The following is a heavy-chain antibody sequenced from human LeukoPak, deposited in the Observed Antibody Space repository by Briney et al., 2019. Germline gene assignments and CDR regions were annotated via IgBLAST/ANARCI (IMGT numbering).Heavy chain of an antibody. CDR1: GFTFSSYS. D-gene: IGHD3-9*01. Sequence: PGGSLRLSCAASGFTFSSYSMNWVRQAPGKGLEWVSYISSSSSTIYYADSVKGRFTISRDNAKNSLYLQMNSLRAEDTAVYYCARDAYYDLLTGHKPLFDWGQGTLVTVSS. J-gene: IGHJ4*02. CDR2: ISSSSSTI. V-gene: IGHV3-48*04. CDR3: ARDAYYDLLTGHKPLFD.